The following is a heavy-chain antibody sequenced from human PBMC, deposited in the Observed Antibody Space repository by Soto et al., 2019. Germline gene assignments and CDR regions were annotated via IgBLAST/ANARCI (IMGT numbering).Heavy chain of an antibody. D-gene: IGHD2-15*01. J-gene: IGHJ3*02. CDR1: GYTFTGYY. CDR3: ARRMRPRYCSGGSCYSYDAFDI. CDR2: INPNSGGT. Sequence: QVQLVQSGAEVKKPGASVKVSCKASGYTFTGYYMHWVRQAPGQGLEWMGWINPNSGGTNYAQKFQGWGTMTRDTSISTAYMELSRLRSDDTAVYYCARRMRPRYCSGGSCYSYDAFDIWGQGTMVTVSS. V-gene: IGHV1-2*04.